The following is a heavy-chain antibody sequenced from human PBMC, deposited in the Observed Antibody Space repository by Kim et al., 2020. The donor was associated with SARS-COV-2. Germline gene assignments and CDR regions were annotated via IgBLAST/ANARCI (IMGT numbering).Heavy chain of an antibody. CDR1: GYTFTNYD. J-gene: IGHJ4*02. D-gene: IGHD3-16*01. V-gene: IGHV1-8*01. CDR3: VRGSFGNSSPPDF. Sequence: ASVKVSCKTSGYTFTNYDINWVRQTTGQRFEWMGWLNPRSTNSNSAREFRGRVSMTSDTSITTAYMELRGLTSEDTAVYYCVRGSFGNSSPPDFWGQGSLVTVSS. CDR2: LNPRSTNS.